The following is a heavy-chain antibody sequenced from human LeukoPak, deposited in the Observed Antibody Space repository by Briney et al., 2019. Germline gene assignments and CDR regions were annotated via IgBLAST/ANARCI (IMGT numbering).Heavy chain of an antibody. CDR1: GFTFSSYA. CDR2: IGASGGST. Sequence: GGSLRLSCATSGFTFSSYAMSWVRQAPGKGLEWVSGIGASGGSTYYADSVKGRFTISGDNSKKTLYLQMNSLRTEDTAVYYCAKAEGYDILTGLDYWGQGTLVTVSS. CDR3: AKAEGYDILTGLDY. J-gene: IGHJ4*02. D-gene: IGHD3-9*01. V-gene: IGHV3-23*01.